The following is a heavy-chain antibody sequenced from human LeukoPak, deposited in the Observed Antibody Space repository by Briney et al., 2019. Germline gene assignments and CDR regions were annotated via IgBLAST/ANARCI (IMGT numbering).Heavy chain of an antibody. CDR1: GFTFSSYA. V-gene: IGHV3-30*14. J-gene: IGHJ3*02. CDR2: ISYDGSNK. D-gene: IGHD3-22*01. Sequence: GGSLRLSCAASGFTFSSYAMHWVRQAPGKGLEWVAVISYDGSNKYYADSVKGGFTISRDNSKNTLYLQMNSLRAEDTAVYYCARDPRRGTRYYDSSGYYLAAFDIWGQGTMVTVSS. CDR3: ARDPRRGTRYYDSSGYYLAAFDI.